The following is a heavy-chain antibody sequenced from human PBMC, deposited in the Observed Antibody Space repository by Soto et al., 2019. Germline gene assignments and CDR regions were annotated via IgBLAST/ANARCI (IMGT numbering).Heavy chain of an antibody. CDR2: IIPILGIA. V-gene: IGHV1-69*02. Sequence: VASVKVSCKASGGTFSSYTISWVRQAPGQGLEWMGRIIPILGIANYAQKFQGRVTITGDKSTSTAYMELSSLRSEDTAVYYCARGLIYDSSGYYFDYWGQGTLVTVSS. CDR1: GGTFSSYT. CDR3: ARGLIYDSSGYYFDY. D-gene: IGHD3-22*01. J-gene: IGHJ4*02.